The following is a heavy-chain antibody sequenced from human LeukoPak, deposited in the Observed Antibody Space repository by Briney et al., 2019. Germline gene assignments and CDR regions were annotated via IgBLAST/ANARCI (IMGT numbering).Heavy chain of an antibody. CDR1: GGSIVSGNYY. Sequence: SQTLSLTCTVSGGSIVSGNYYWIWIRQPAGKGLEWIGRIYSTGSANYNPSLKSRVTISVDTSKNQFSVKLSSVTAADTAVYCCARGSVGFTMDVWGKGTTVTVSS. CDR3: ARGSVGFTMDV. CDR2: IYSTGSA. D-gene: IGHD3-10*01. V-gene: IGHV4-61*02. J-gene: IGHJ6*04.